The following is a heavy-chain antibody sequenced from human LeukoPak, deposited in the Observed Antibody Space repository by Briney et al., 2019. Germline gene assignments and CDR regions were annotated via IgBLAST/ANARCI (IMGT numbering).Heavy chain of an antibody. D-gene: IGHD2-15*01. CDR3: ARSSSRYCSGGSCYSGVLGYFDY. Sequence: GGSLRLSCAASGFTFSSYAMSWVRQAPGKGLEWVSAISGSGGSTYYADSVKGRFTISRDNAKNSLYLQMNSLRAEDTAVYYCARSSSRYCSGGSCYSGVLGYFDYWGQGTLVTVSS. V-gene: IGHV3-23*01. J-gene: IGHJ4*02. CDR1: GFTFSSYA. CDR2: ISGSGGST.